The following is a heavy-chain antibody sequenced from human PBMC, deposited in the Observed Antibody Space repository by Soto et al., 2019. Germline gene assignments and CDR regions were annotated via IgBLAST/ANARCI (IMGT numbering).Heavy chain of an antibody. J-gene: IGHJ4*02. V-gene: IGHV1-69*01. CDR1: GGTFSSYA. CDR3: ARASYSYDSSGYRNFDY. D-gene: IGHD3-22*01. Sequence: QVQLVQSGAEVKKPGSSVKVSCKASGGTFSSYAISWVRQAPGQGLEWMGGIIPIFGTANYAQKFQGRVTITAAESTSTAYMELSSMRTEDTAVYYCARASYSYDSSGYRNFDYWGQGTLVTVSS. CDR2: IIPIFGTA.